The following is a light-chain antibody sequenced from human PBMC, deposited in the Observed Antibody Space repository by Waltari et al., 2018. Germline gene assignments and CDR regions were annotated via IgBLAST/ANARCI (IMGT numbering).Light chain of an antibody. Sequence: SCELTQPPSVSVSPGQKARITRSGDALPKKDAYWYQQKPGQAPVVVIYKDSERPSGIPELFSGSSSGTSVTLTISGVQAEDEADYYCQSADSSGIYVIFGGGTKLTVL. CDR2: KDS. CDR1: ALPKKD. CDR3: QSADSSGIYVI. J-gene: IGLJ2*01. V-gene: IGLV3-25*03.